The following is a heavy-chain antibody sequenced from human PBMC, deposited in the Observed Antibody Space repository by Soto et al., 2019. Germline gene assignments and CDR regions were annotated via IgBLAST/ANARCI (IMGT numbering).Heavy chain of an antibody. CDR3: ARDGGRAYDLDY. CDR1: GFTFNDHA. D-gene: IGHD3-3*01. J-gene: IGHJ4*02. V-gene: IGHV3-33*01. CDR2: IWYDGSNK. Sequence: SLRLSCTASGFTFNDHAMHWVRQAPGKGLEWVAYIWYDGSNKYYADSVKGRFTVSRDNSKKTVLLQMNSLRAEDTAVYFCARDGGRAYDLDYWGQGTLVTVSS.